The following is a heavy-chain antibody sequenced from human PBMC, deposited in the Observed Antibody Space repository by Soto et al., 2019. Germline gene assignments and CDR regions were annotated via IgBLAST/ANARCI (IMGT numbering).Heavy chain of an antibody. CDR1: GGTFNRYT. D-gene: IGHD4-17*01. Sequence: QVQLVQSGAEVKKPGSSVKVSCKPSGGTFNRYTITWVRQAPGQGLEWMGRITPIPSITNYAQKFQGRVTITADKSTNTAHMDLTSLTSEDTAVYYCARGRDDYGGNSDWYFDLWGRGTLVTVSS. V-gene: IGHV1-69*02. J-gene: IGHJ2*01. CDR3: ARGRDDYGGNSDWYFDL. CDR2: ITPIPSIT.